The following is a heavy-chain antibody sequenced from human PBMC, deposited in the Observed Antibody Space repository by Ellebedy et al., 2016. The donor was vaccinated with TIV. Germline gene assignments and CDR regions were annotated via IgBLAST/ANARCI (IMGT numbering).Heavy chain of an antibody. CDR1: GFTFSNYN. D-gene: IGHD6-19*01. V-gene: IGHV3-7*01. CDR3: ARDQGWAVAGTTRFDC. J-gene: IGHJ4*02. Sequence: GESLKISCVASGFTFSNYNMNWVRQAPGKGLEWVASIKQDGSDKRYVDSVKGRFTISRDNAKNSLYLQMSSLRAEDTALYYCARDQGWAVAGTTRFDCWGQGPLVTVSS. CDR2: IKQDGSDK.